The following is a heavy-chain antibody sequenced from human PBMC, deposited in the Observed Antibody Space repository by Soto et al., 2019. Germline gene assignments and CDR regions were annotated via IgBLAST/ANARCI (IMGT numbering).Heavy chain of an antibody. CDR2: VSATAGTT. V-gene: IGHV3-23*04. D-gene: IGHD3-16*01. CDR1: GFTFSNYA. Sequence: DVQLVDSGGGLVQPGGSLRLSCAASGFTFSNYAMSWVRQAPGKGLEWVSLVSATAGTTYYTDSVKGRFTISRDNSRNTVYLQMNSLRADDTSVDYCAKERLAGGFDYWGQGTLVTVSS. J-gene: IGHJ4*02. CDR3: AKERLAGGFDY.